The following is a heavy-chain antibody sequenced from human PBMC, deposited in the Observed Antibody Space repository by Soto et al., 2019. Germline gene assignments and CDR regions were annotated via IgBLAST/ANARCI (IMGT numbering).Heavy chain of an antibody. CDR2: ISSSSSYI. CDR3: ARSRGWYVAFDY. J-gene: IGHJ4*02. CDR1: GFTFSSYS. Sequence: GGSLRLSCAASGFTFSSYSMNWVRQAPGKGLEWVSSISSSSSYIYYADSVKGRFTISRDNAKNPLYLQMNSLRAEDTAVYYCARSRGWYVAFDYWGQGTLVTVSS. V-gene: IGHV3-21*01. D-gene: IGHD6-19*01.